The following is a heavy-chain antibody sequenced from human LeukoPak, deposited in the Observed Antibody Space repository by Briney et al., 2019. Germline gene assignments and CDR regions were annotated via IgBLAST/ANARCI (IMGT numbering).Heavy chain of an antibody. CDR3: ARAKKPANRYCSGGSCYSEPFFY. Sequence: ASVKVSCKASGYTFTSYAMNWVRQAPGQGLEWMGWINTNTGNPTYAQGFTGRFVLSLDTSVSTAYLQISSLKAEDTAVYYCARAKKPANRYCSGGSCYSEPFFYWGQGTLVTVSS. CDR2: INTNTGNP. CDR1: GYTFTSYA. V-gene: IGHV7-4-1*02. J-gene: IGHJ4*02. D-gene: IGHD2-15*01.